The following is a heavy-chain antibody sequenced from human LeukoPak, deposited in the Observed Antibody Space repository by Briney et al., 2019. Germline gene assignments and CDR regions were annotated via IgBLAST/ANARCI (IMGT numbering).Heavy chain of an antibody. D-gene: IGHD3-22*01. J-gene: IGHJ4*02. CDR1: GGSISSSSYY. V-gene: IGHV4-39*01. CDR2: IYYSGST. Sequence: SETLSLTCTVSGGSISSSSYYWGWIRQPPGQGLEWIGSIYYSGSTYYNPSLKSRVTISVDTSKNQFSLKLSSVTAADTAVYYCARRGWLHSTVDYWGQGTLVTVSS. CDR3: ARRGWLHSTVDY.